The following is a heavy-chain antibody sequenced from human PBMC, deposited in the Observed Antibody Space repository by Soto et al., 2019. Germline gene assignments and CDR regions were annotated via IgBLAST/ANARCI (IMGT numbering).Heavy chain of an antibody. CDR2: IYYSGST. D-gene: IGHD5-12*01. J-gene: IGHJ4*02. Sequence: PSETLSLTCTVSGGSISSGGYYWSWIRQHPGKGLEWIGYIYYSGSTYYNPSLKSRVTISVDTSKNQFSLKLSSVTAADTAVYYCHVDIVATGFDYWGQGTLVTVSS. CDR3: HVDIVATGFDY. CDR1: GGSISSGGYY. V-gene: IGHV4-31*03.